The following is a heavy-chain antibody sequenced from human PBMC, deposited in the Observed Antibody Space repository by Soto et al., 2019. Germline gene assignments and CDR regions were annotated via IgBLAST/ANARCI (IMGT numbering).Heavy chain of an antibody. D-gene: IGHD6-19*01. CDR3: AKVRYSSPMGYYYGMDV. Sequence: SVKVSCKASRVAFSKFIVTWVRQAPGLGLEWVGGIIPIFGTANYAQKFQGRVTITADESTSTSYMEVNNLRSEDTAVYYCAKVRYSSPMGYYYGMDVWSQGTTVTVSS. J-gene: IGHJ6*02. CDR2: IIPIFGTA. V-gene: IGHV1-69*13. CDR1: RVAFSKFI.